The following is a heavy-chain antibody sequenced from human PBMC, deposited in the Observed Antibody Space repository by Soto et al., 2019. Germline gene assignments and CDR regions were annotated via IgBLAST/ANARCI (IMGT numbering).Heavy chain of an antibody. V-gene: IGHV6-1*01. D-gene: IGHD2-21*02. CDR1: GDSVSSNSAA. J-gene: IGHJ3*02. Sequence: KQSQTLSLTCAISGDSVSSNSAAWNWIRQSPSRGLEWLGRTYYRSKWYNDYAVSVKSRITINPDTSKNQFSLQLNSVTPEDTAVYYCARDPQSGYDCGGDCYDAFDIWGQGTMVTVSS. CDR3: ARDPQSGYDCGGDCYDAFDI. CDR2: TYYRSKWYN.